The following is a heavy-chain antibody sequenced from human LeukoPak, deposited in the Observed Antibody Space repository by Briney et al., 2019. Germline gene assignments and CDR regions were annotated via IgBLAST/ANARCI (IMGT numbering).Heavy chain of an antibody. CDR2: INPNSGGT. CDR1: GYTFTGYY. CDR3: ARDRAIVGATLFDY. J-gene: IGHJ4*02. Sequence: ASVKVSCKASGYTFTGYYMHWARQAPGQGLEWMGWINPNSGGTNYAQKFQGRVTMTRDTSISTAYMELSRLRSDDTAVYYCARDRAIVGATLFDYWGQGTLVTVSS. D-gene: IGHD1-26*01. V-gene: IGHV1-2*02.